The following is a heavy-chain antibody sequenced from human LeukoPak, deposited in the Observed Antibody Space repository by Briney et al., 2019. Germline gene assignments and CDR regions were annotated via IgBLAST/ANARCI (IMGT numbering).Heavy chain of an antibody. CDR2: IYSGGST. Sequence: GGSLRLSCAASGFTVSSNYMSWVRQAPGKGLEWVSAIYSGGSTYYADSVKGRFTISRDNSKNTLYLQMNSPRAEDTAVYYCASCKDGYNYFGYWGQGTLVTVSS. CDR3: ASCKDGYNYFGY. J-gene: IGHJ4*02. D-gene: IGHD5-24*01. V-gene: IGHV3-53*01. CDR1: GFTVSSNY.